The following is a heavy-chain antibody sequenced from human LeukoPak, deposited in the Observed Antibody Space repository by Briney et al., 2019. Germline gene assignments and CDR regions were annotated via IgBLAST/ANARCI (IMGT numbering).Heavy chain of an antibody. CDR3: ARDSSGWSYYYGMDV. CDR2: ISSSGSTI. D-gene: IGHD6-19*01. V-gene: IGHV3-11*01. J-gene: IGHJ6*02. Sequence: PGGSLRLSCAASGFTFSDYYMSWIRQAPGKGLEWVPYISSSGSTIYYADSVKGRFTISRDNAKNSLYLQMNSLRAEDTAVYYCARDSSGWSYYYGMDVWGQGTTVTVSS. CDR1: GFTFSDYY.